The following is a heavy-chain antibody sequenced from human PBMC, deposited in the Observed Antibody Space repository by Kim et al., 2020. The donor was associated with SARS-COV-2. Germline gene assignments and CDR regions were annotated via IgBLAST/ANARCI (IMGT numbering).Heavy chain of an antibody. Sequence: GGSLRLSCAASGFTFSSYAMHWVRQAPGKGLEWVAVISYDGSNKYYADSVKGRFTISRDNSKNTLYLQMNSLRAEDTAVYYCARAKSFDIWGQGTMVTVSS. J-gene: IGHJ3*02. CDR2: ISYDGSNK. CDR3: ARAKSFDI. CDR1: GFTFSSYA. V-gene: IGHV3-30*04.